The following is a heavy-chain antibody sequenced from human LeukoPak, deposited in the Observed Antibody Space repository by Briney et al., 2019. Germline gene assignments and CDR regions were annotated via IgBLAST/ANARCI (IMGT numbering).Heavy chain of an antibody. Sequence: ASVKVPCKASGYTFTAYVMIWVRQAPGQGLEWMGWINTNTGNPTYAQGLTGRFVFSLDTSVSTAYLQISSLKAEDTAVYYCAREVRAFDYWGQGTLVTVSS. CDR1: GYTFTAYV. J-gene: IGHJ4*02. D-gene: IGHD4-11*01. CDR2: INTNTGNP. CDR3: AREVRAFDY. V-gene: IGHV7-4-1*02.